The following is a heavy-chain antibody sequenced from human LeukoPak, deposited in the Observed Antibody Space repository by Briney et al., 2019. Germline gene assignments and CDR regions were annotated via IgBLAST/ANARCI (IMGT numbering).Heavy chain of an antibody. CDR2: ISTTGGYT. V-gene: IGHV3-23*01. D-gene: IGHD5-24*01. CDR1: GCSFSTYD. CDR3: AKKPATIKFPFDI. Sequence: PGGSLRLSWVGSGCSFSTYDMGWVRQTPGKGLEWVSAISTTGGYTEDADSVKGRFTISRDNSQNTLFLQMHSLRAEDTAVYYCAKKPATIKFPFDIWGQGTLVTVSP. J-gene: IGHJ4*02.